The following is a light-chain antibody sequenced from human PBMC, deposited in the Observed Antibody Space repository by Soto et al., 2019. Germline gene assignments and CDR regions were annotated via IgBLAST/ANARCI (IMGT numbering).Light chain of an antibody. CDR2: KAS. CDR1: QRVSTW. V-gene: IGKV1-5*03. CDR3: HQLHDYPVT. Sequence: DIQLTQSPSTLSASVGDRVTITCRASQRVSTWLAWYQQKPGKALQLLFHKASPLENGVPSRFSGSGSGTVFTLTISSLQPDDSANNYCHQLHDYPVTFGGGTKVQL. J-gene: IGKJ4*01.